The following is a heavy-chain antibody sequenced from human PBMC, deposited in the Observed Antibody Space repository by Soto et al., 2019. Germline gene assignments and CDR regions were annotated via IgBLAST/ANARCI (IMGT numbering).Heavy chain of an antibody. Sequence: GGSLRLSCAASGVTFSSYAMSWVRQAPGKGLEWVSAISGSGGSTYFADSVKGRFTISRDNSKNTLYLQMNSLRAEDTAVYYCAKDSWNRMLDYWGQGTLVTVSS. V-gene: IGHV3-23*01. CDR3: AKDSWNRMLDY. J-gene: IGHJ4*02. D-gene: IGHD1-1*01. CDR2: ISGSGGST. CDR1: GVTFSSYA.